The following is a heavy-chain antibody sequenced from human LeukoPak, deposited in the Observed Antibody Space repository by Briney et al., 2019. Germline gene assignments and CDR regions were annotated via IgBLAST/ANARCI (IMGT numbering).Heavy chain of an antibody. CDR3: AREPNSSGWYYFDY. CDR2: ISYDGSNK. CDR1: GFTFSSYA. D-gene: IGHD6-19*01. J-gene: IGHJ4*02. V-gene: IGHV3-30-3*01. Sequence: GRSLRLSCAASGFTFSSYAMHWVRQAPGKGLEWVAVISYDGSNKYYADSVKGRFTISRDNSKKTLYLQMNSLRAEDTAVYYCAREPNSSGWYYFDYWGQGTLVTVSS.